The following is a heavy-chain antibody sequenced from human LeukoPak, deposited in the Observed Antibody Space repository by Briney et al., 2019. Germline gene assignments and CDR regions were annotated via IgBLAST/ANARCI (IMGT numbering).Heavy chain of an antibody. CDR3: ARARSSSSWLDAFDI. Sequence: GGSLRLSCAASGFTFSSYGMNWVRQAPGKGLEWVSSISSSSYIYYADSVKGRFTISRDNAKNSLYLQMNSLRAEDTAVYYCARARSSSSWLDAFDIWGQGTMVTVSS. CDR1: GFTFSSYG. J-gene: IGHJ3*02. V-gene: IGHV3-21*01. D-gene: IGHD6-13*01. CDR2: ISSSSYI.